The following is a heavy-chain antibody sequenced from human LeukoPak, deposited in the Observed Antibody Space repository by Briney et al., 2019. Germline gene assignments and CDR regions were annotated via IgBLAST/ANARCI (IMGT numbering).Heavy chain of an antibody. CDR2: INHSGST. Sequence: SETLSLTCAVYGGSFSGYYWSWIRQPPGKGLEWIGEINHSGSTNYNPSLKSRVTMSVDTSKNQFSLKLSSVTAADTAVYYCARGRASYLYWGQGTLVTVSS. V-gene: IGHV4-34*01. CDR3: ARGRASYLY. J-gene: IGHJ4*02. CDR1: GGSFSGYY.